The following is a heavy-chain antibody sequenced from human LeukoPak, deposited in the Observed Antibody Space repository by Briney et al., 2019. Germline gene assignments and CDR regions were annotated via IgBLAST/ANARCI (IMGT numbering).Heavy chain of an antibody. D-gene: IGHD3-10*01. CDR3: ARVGTYYYGSGIDY. Sequence: GGTLRLSCAASGFTFSSYGMSWVRQAPGKGLQWVSVIIGSGSSTYYADSVKGRLTISRDNAKNSLYLQMNSLRAEDTAVYYCARVGTYYYGSGIDYWGQGTLVTVSS. V-gene: IGHV3-23*01. CDR1: GFTFSSYG. J-gene: IGHJ4*02. CDR2: IIGSGSST.